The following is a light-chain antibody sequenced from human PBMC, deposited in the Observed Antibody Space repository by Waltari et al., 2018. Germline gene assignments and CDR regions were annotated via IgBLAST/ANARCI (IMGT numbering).Light chain of an antibody. V-gene: IGKV3D-15*01. CDR3: QQYNNWPPLFT. CDR2: GAS. Sequence: EIVMTPSPATLSVSPGDRATLSCRASQSVSSNLAWYQHKPGQAPRLLIYGASTRATGIPARFSGTGSGTEFTLTISSLQSEDFAVYYCQQYNNWPPLFTFGPGTKVDMK. CDR1: QSVSSN. J-gene: IGKJ3*01.